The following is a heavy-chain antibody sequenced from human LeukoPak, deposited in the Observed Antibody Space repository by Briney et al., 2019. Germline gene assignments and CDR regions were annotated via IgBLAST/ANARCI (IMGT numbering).Heavy chain of an antibody. CDR3: ARVGAQRSGSGSYLSEMYYFDY. J-gene: IGHJ4*02. V-gene: IGHV3-21*04. D-gene: IGHD3-10*01. CDR2: ISSSSSYI. CDR1: GFTFSSYS. Sequence: GGSLRLSCAASGFTFSSYSMNWVRQAPGKGLEWVSSISSSSSYIYYADSVKGRFTISRDNSKNTLYLQMNSLRAEDTAVYYCARVGAQRSGSGSYLSEMYYFDYWGQGTLVTVSS.